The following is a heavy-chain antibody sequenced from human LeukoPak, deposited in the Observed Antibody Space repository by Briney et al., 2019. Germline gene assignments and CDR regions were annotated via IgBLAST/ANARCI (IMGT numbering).Heavy chain of an antibody. D-gene: IGHD3-3*01. CDR1: GFTFSSYA. CDR2: ISYDGSNK. Sequence: GGSLRLSCAASGFTFSSYAMHWVRQAPGKGLEWVAVISYDGSNKYYADSVKGRFTISRDNSKNTLYLQMNSLRAEGTAIYYCATFRFLGTWGQGTMVTVS. V-gene: IGHV3-30*04. J-gene: IGHJ3*01. CDR3: ATFRFLGT.